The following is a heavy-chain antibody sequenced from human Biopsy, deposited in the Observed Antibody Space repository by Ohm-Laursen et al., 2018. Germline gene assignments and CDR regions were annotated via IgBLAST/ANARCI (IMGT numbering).Heavy chain of an antibody. CDR1: GYSLTSHD. J-gene: IGHJ2*01. Sequence: ASVKVSCKASGYSLTSHDINWVRQAPGQGPEWMGWINPNNGNTGYAPQFQGRVSMTTDTSISTAYMELSGLTFEDTAVYYCVRTPTISVGGTWSRYWFFDIWGRGILITVSS. CDR2: INPNNGNT. V-gene: IGHV1-8*01. D-gene: IGHD6-19*01. CDR3: VRTPTISVGGTWSRYWFFDI.